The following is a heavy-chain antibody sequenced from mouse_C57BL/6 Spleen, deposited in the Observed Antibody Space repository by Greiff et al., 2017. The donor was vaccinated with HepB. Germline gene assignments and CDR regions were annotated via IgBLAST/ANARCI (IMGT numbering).Heavy chain of an antibody. CDR2: IYPGSGST. V-gene: IGHV1-55*01. J-gene: IGHJ4*01. CDR1: GYTFTSYW. CDR3: ARSFPPYYAMDY. Sequence: QVQLQQPGAELVKPGASVKMSCKASGYTFTSYWITWVKQRPGQGLEWIGDIYPGSGSTNYNEKFKSKATLTVDTSSSTAYMQLSSLTSDDSAVYYCARSFPPYYAMDYWGQGTSVTVSS.